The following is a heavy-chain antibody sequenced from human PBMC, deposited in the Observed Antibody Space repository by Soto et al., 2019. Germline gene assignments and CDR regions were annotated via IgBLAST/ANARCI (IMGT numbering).Heavy chain of an antibody. V-gene: IGHV3-21*04. Sequence: GGSLRLSCAASGFTSSDYTINWVRQAPGKGLEWVSSISSSGHYIYYIDSVKGRFTISRDNAKNSVYLQMNSVTVADTAIYYCARDRPIRDSGSPSFDPWGQGIQVTVSS. CDR2: ISSSGHYI. D-gene: IGHD3-10*01. J-gene: IGHJ5*02. CDR1: GFTSSDYT. CDR3: ARDRPIRDSGSPSFDP.